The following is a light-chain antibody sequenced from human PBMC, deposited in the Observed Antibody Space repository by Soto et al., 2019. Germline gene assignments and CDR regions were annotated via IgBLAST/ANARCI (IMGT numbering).Light chain of an antibody. CDR1: QSISNW. Sequence: DIQMTQSPSTLSASVGDRVPITCRASQSISNWLAWYQQKPGKAPKLLIYEASKLESGVPSRFGGSGSGTEFTLTISGLQPDDFGSYFCQQSFSTPRTFGLGTKVDIK. V-gene: IGKV1-5*01. J-gene: IGKJ1*01. CDR3: QQSFSTPRT. CDR2: EAS.